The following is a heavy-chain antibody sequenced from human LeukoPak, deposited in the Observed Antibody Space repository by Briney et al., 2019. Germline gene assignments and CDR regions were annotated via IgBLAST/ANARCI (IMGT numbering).Heavy chain of an antibody. J-gene: IGHJ4*02. CDR2: IYYSGST. D-gene: IGHD5-18*01. CDR3: ARSVGGYSYYHLDY. Sequence: SATLSLTCTVSGGSISSYYWSWIRQPPGKGLEWIGYIYYSGSTNYNPSLKSRVTISVDTSKNQFSLKLSSVTAADTAVYYCARSVGGYSYYHLDYWGQGTLVTVSS. V-gene: IGHV4-59*01. CDR1: GGSISSYY.